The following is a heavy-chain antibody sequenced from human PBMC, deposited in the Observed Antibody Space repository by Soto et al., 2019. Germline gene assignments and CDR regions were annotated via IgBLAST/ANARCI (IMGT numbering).Heavy chain of an antibody. Sequence: VQLVESGGGVVQPGRSLRLSCEGSGFIFSNNGMHWVRQAPGKGLEWVAFMSYDGSAKFLADSVKGRFTISRDNSKSTLFLHMSSLRAEDTAMYYCARTPSVGATTVILGDDAFDLWGQGTLITVSS. CDR1: GFIFSNNG. CDR2: MSYDGSAK. D-gene: IGHD1-26*01. V-gene: IGHV3-30*03. J-gene: IGHJ3*01. CDR3: ARTPSVGATTVILGDDAFDL.